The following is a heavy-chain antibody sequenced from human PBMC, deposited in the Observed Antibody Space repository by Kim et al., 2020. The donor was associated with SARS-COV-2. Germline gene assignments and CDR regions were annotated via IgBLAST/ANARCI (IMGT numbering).Heavy chain of an antibody. Sequence: GGSLRLSCAASGFSFSDYYMNWIRQAPGKGLEWLAYINSDGSSTKYADSVNGRFTISRDNDRKSLSLQMNSLTPEDTAMYYCVREPASWGQGTLFTVSS. CDR1: GFSFSDYY. J-gene: IGHJ5*02. CDR3: VREPAS. V-gene: IGHV3-11*01. CDR2: INSDGSST.